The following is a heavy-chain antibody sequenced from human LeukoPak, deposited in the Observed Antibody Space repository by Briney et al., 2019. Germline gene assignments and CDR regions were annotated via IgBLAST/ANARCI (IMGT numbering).Heavy chain of an antibody. CDR1: GFTFSSHS. CDR2: IGSRTSYI. CDR3: ARDDHYGSGSYHFDY. D-gene: IGHD3-10*01. Sequence: KSGGSLRLSCAASGFTFSSHSMNWVRQAPGKGLEWVSSIGSRTSYIYHADSVKGRFTISRDNAKNSLYLQMNNLRDEDTAVYYCARDDHYGSGSYHFDYWGQGTRVTVSS. J-gene: IGHJ4*02. V-gene: IGHV3-21*01.